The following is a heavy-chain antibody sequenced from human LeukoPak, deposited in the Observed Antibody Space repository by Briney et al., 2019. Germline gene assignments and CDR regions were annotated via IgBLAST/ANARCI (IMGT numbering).Heavy chain of an antibody. CDR1: GGSFSGYY. V-gene: IGHV4-34*01. D-gene: IGHD6-13*01. J-gene: IGHJ4*02. CDR2: INHSGST. Sequence: PSETLSLTCAVYGGSFSGYYWSWIRQPPGKGLEWIGEINHSGSTNYNPSLKSRVTISVDTSKNQLSLKLSSVTAADTAVYYCASPAEIAAPAVWGQGTLVTVSS. CDR3: ASPAEIAAPAV.